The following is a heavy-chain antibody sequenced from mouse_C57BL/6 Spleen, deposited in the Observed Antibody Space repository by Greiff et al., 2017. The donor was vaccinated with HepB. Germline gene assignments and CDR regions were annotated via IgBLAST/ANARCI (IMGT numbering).Heavy chain of an antibody. V-gene: IGHV1-15*01. CDR1: GYTFTDYE. CDR3: TREGHYYGSSYGAY. D-gene: IGHD1-1*01. Sequence: VKLMESGAELVRPGASVTLSCKASGYTFTDYEMHWVKQTPVHGLEWIGAIDPETGGTAYNQKFKGKAILTADKSSSTAYMELRSLTSEDSAVYYCTREGHYYGSSYGAYWGQGTLVTVSA. CDR2: IDPETGGT. J-gene: IGHJ3*01.